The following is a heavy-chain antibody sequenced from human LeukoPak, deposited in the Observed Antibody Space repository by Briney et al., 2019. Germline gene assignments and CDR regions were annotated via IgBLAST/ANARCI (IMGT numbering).Heavy chain of an antibody. V-gene: IGHV3-30*02. D-gene: IGHD3-10*01. CDR3: AKDFGPYARYGLDY. CDR2: IRYDGSNK. J-gene: IGHJ4*02. CDR1: GFTFSSYG. Sequence: GGSLRLSCAASGFTFSSYGMHWVRQAPGKGLEWVAFIRYDGSNKYYADSVEGRFTISRDNSKNTLYLQMNSLRAEDTAVYYCAKDFGPYARYGLDYWGQGTLVTVSS.